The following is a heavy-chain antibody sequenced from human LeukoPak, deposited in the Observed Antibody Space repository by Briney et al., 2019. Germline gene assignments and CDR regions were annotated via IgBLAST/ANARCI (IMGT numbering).Heavy chain of an antibody. CDR2: IYTTGST. J-gene: IGHJ3*02. V-gene: IGHV4-4*07. D-gene: IGHD5-24*01. CDR1: GGSISSYY. CDR3: AREGDGYMGYAFDI. Sequence: SETLSLTWTVSGGSISSYYWSWIRQPAGKGLEWIGRIYTTGSTNYNPSLKSRVTMSVDTSKNQFSLKLSSVTAADTAVYYCAREGDGYMGYAFDIWGQGTMVTVSS.